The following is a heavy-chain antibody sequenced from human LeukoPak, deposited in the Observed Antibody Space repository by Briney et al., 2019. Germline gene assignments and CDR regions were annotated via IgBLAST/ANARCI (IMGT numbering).Heavy chain of an antibody. Sequence: GGSLRLSCAASRFTFITYALHGGRQAPGKGLEWVAVISYEDGSNKYYADSVKGRSTISRDNSKNTLYLQMNSLRTEDTAVYYCARESGGNTPYYFDYWGQGTLVTVSS. CDR1: RFTFITYA. D-gene: IGHD2-2*02. CDR3: ARESGGNTPYYFDY. J-gene: IGHJ4*02. V-gene: IGHV3-30*04. CDR2: ISYEDGSNK.